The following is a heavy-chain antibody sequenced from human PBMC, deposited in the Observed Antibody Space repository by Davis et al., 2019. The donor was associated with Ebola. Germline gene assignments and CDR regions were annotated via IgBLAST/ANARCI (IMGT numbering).Heavy chain of an antibody. V-gene: IGHV4-30-2*01. CDR2: IYHSGST. D-gene: IGHD3-3*01. CDR1: GGSISSGGYS. CDR3: ARVDYDFWSGYYTGNWFDP. J-gene: IGHJ5*02. Sequence: LRLSCAVSGGSISSGGYSWSWIRQPPGKGLEWIGYIYHSGSTYYNPSLKSRVTISVDRSKNQFSLKLSSVTAADTAVYYCARVDYDFWSGYYTGNWFDPWGQGTLVTVSS.